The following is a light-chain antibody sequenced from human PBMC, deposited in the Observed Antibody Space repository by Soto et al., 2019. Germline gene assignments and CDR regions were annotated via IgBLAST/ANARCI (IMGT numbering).Light chain of an antibody. J-gene: IGKJ1*01. CDR3: QKYGSSPRT. CDR2: GAS. Sequence: EIVLTQSPGTLSLSPGERATLSCRASQSVSSNYLAWYQQTPGQAPRLLIYGASSRATGIPDRFSGSGSGTDFTLTISRLEPEDFAVYYCQKYGSSPRTFGQGTKVEIK. CDR1: QSVSSNY. V-gene: IGKV3-20*01.